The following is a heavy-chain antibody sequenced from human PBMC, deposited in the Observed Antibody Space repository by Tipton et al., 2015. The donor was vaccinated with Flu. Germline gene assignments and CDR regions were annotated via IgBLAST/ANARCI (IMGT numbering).Heavy chain of an antibody. D-gene: IGHD3-10*01. J-gene: IGHJ6*02. CDR1: GYTFTSYA. CDR2: INAGKGNT. V-gene: IGHV1-3*03. CDR3: ARGGYYGSGSYYGPDYYGMDV. Sequence: QLVQSGAEVKKPGASVKVSCKASGYTFTSYAMHWVRQAPGQRLEWMGWINAGKGNTKYSQEFQGRVTITRDTSASTVYMELCSLRSEDMAVYYCARGGYYGSGSYYGPDYYGMDVWRQGTTVTVSS.